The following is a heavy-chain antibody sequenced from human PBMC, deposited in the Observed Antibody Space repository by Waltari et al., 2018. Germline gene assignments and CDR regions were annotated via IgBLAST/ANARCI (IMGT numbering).Heavy chain of an antibody. J-gene: IGHJ4*02. Sequence: EVQLLDSGGGLVQPGGSLRLSCVASGFTFSPYAMGWVRQAPGKGLECVSAISGNAGTTYYTDSVKGRFTISRDNSKNTLYLQMNSLRAEDTAVYYCTRALFGGSTDWGQGTLVTVSS. V-gene: IGHV3-23*01. CDR2: ISGNAGTT. CDR1: GFTFSPYA. CDR3: TRALFGGSTD. D-gene: IGHD3-10*02.